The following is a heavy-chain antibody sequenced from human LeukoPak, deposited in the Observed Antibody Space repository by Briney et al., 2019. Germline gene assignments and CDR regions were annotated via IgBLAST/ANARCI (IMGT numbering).Heavy chain of an antibody. CDR3: ARDLGSGSYSTYYFDF. Sequence: GGSLRLSCAASGFTFSSYGMHWVRQAPGKGLEWVALISYDASNKDYADSVKGRFTISRDNSKNTLYLQMNSLTADDTAVYYCARDLGSGSYSTYYFDFWGQGTLVTVSS. V-gene: IGHV3-30*19. D-gene: IGHD6-19*01. CDR1: GFTFSSYG. J-gene: IGHJ4*02. CDR2: ISYDASNK.